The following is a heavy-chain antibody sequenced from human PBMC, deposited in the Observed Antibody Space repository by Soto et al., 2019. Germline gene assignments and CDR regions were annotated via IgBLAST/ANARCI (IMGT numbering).Heavy chain of an antibody. CDR2: ISYDGSNK. CDR3: AKARVPAAIFMDV. Sequence: GGSLRLSCAASGFTFSSYGMHWVRQAPGKGLEWVAVISYDGSNKYYADSVKGRFTISRDNSKNTLYLQMNSLRAEDTAVYYCAKARVPAAIFMDVWGQGTTVTVSS. V-gene: IGHV3-30*18. D-gene: IGHD2-2*02. CDR1: GFTFSSYG. J-gene: IGHJ6*02.